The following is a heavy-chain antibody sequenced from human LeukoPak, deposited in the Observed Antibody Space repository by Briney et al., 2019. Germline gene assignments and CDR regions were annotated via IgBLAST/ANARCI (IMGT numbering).Heavy chain of an antibody. CDR1: GFTFSSYG. CDR3: AKDSNYDILTGYPHYFDY. V-gene: IGHV3-30*18. J-gene: IGHJ4*02. CDR2: ISYDGSNK. Sequence: GGSLRLSCAASGFTFSSYGMHWVRQAPGKGLEWVAVISYDGSNKYYADSVKGRFTISRDNSKNTLYLQMNSLRAEDTAVYYCAKDSNYDILTGYPHYFDYWGQGTLVTVSS. D-gene: IGHD3-9*01.